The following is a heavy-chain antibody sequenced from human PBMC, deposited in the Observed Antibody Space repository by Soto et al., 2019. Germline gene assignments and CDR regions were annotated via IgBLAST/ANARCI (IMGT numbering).Heavy chain of an antibody. D-gene: IGHD3-3*01. CDR3: ARGFVEAGMAFDY. CDR1: GESINNGAYF. CDR2: VHASGST. J-gene: IGHJ4*02. Sequence: QVQLQESGPGLVKPSQTLSLTCSVSGESINNGAYFWRWIRQHPGKGLEWIGYVHASGSTYYNPSLRGRVDMSIDTSKKQFYLNLKSVTAADTAVFFCARGFVEAGMAFDYWGPGALVTVSS. V-gene: IGHV4-31*03.